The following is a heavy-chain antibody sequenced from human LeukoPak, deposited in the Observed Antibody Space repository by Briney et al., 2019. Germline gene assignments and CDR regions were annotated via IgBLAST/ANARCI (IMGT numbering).Heavy chain of an antibody. D-gene: IGHD1-26*01. CDR2: IDPSDSYT. Sequence: PGESLKISCKGSGYSFTSYWISWVRQMPGKGLEWMGRIDPSDSYTNYSPSFQGHVTISADKSISTAYLQWSSLEASGTAMYYCARGGVRVTNAFDIWGHGTMVSVSS. J-gene: IGHJ3*02. CDR1: GYSFTSYW. V-gene: IGHV5-10-1*01. CDR3: ARGGVRVTNAFDI.